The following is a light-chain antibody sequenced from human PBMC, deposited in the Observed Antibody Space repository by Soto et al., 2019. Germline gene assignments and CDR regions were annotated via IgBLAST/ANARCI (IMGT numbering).Light chain of an antibody. J-gene: IGKJ4*01. CDR2: GAS. V-gene: IGKV3-20*01. CDR3: QQYGSSPQT. Sequence: EIVLTQSPGTPSLSPGGRATLSCRASQSVSSSYLAWYQQKPGQAPRLLIYGASSRAAGIPDRFSGSGSGTDFTLTISRLEPEDFAVYYCQQYGSSPQTFGGGTKVDIK. CDR1: QSVSSSY.